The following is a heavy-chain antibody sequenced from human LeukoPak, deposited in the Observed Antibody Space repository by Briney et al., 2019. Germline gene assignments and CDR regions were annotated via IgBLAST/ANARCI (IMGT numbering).Heavy chain of an antibody. CDR3: ARDRTKENWNWKEFDY. CDR1: GFTFSSYW. CDR2: IKQDGSEK. J-gene: IGHJ4*02. Sequence: GGSLRLSCVASGFTFSSYWMSWVRQAPGKGLEWVANIKQDGSEKYYVDSVKGRFTISRDNAKNSLYLQMNSLRAEDTAVYYCARDRTKENWNWKEFDYWGQGTLVTVSS. V-gene: IGHV3-7*01. D-gene: IGHD1-7*01.